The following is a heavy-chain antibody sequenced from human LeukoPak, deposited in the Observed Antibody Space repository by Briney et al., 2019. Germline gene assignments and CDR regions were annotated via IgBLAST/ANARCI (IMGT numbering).Heavy chain of an antibody. J-gene: IGHJ4*02. CDR3: ARHFEYQLLAFDY. V-gene: IGHV4-4*09. CDR2: IYTSGST. CDR1: GGSISSYY. D-gene: IGHD2-2*01. Sequence: PSETLSLTCTVSGGSISSYYWSWIRQPPGKGLEWIGYIYTSGSTNYNPSLKSRVTISVDTSKNQFSLKLSSVTAADTAVYYCARHFEYQLLAFDYWGRGTLVTVSS.